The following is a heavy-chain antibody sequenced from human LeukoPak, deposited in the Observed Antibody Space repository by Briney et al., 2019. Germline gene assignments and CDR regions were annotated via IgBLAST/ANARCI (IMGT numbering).Heavy chain of an antibody. CDR3: AVVEGQPNYYYYMDV. CDR1: GGSSSGYY. Sequence: SETLSLTCAVYGGSSSGYYWSWIRQPPGKGREWIGEINQSGSTNYNPSLKSRVTILVDTSKIQFSLNLRAVTAADTAVYFCAVVEGQPNYYYYMDVWGKGTTVTVSS. D-gene: IGHD6-13*01. V-gene: IGHV4-34*01. CDR2: INQSGST. J-gene: IGHJ6*03.